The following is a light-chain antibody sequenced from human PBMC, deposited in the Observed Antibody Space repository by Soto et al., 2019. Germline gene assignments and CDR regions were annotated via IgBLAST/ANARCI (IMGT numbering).Light chain of an antibody. Sequence: QSALTQPRSVSGSPGQSVTISCTGTSSDVGGYNYVSWYQQHPGKAPKVMIYDVSKRPSGVPYRFSGSKSGNTASLTISGLQAEDEADYYCCSYGGNYNDVFGTGTKVTVL. CDR2: DVS. J-gene: IGLJ1*01. V-gene: IGLV2-11*01. CDR3: CSYGGNYNDV. CDR1: SSDVGGYNY.